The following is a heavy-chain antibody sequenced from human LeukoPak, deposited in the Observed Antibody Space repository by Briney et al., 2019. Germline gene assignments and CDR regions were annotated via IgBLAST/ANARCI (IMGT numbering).Heavy chain of an antibody. CDR1: GGSISSYY. J-gene: IGHJ4*02. Sequence: PSETLSLTCTVSGGSISSYYWSWIRQPPGKGLEWIGYIYYSGSTNYNPSLKSRVTISVDTSKNQFSLRLSSVTAADTAVYYCARQSRFRYFDYWGQGTLVTVSS. V-gene: IGHV4-59*08. CDR2: IYYSGST. CDR3: ARQSRFRYFDY.